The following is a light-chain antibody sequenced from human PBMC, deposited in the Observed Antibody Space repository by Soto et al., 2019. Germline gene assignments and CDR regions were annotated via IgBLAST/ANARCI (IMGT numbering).Light chain of an antibody. J-gene: IGKJ3*01. Sequence: EIVLTQSPGTLSLSPGERATLSCRASQSVSSSYLAWYQQKPGQAPRLLIYGASSRATGIPDRFSGSGSGTDFGLTISRLEPEDFAVYYCQQYGRSPPICTFGPGTKVDIK. V-gene: IGKV3-20*01. CDR1: QSVSSSY. CDR2: GAS. CDR3: QQYGRSPPICT.